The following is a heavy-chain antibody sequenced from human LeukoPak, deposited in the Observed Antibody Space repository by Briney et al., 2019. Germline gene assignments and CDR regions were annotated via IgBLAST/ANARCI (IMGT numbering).Heavy chain of an antibody. CDR1: GFTFSSYA. CDR3: ARSDYGDYYYYYGMDV. D-gene: IGHD4-17*01. V-gene: IGHV3-64*01. J-gene: IGHJ6*02. CDR2: ISSNGGST. Sequence: GGSLRLSCAASGFTFSSYAMHWVRQAPGKGLEYVSAISSNGGSTYYTNSVKGRFTISRDNSKNTLYLQMGSLRAEDMAVYYCARSDYGDYYYYYGMDVWGQGTTVTVSS.